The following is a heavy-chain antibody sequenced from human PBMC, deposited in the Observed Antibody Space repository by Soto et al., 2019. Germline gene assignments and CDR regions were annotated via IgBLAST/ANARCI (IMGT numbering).Heavy chain of an antibody. CDR3: ARLPLTHWFDP. V-gene: IGHV4-31*03. CDR1: GGSISSGGYY. Sequence: SETLSLTCTVSGGSISSGGYYWSWIRQHPGKGPEWIGYIYYSGSTYYNPSLKSRVTISVDTSKNQFSLKLSSVTAADTAVYYCARLPLTHWFDPWGQGTLVTVS. J-gene: IGHJ5*02. CDR2: IYYSGST.